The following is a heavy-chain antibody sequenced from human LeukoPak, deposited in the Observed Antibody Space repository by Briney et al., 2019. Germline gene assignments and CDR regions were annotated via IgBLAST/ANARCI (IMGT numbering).Heavy chain of an antibody. CDR3: ARELCVRGSGSYCPFDY. J-gene: IGHJ4*02. D-gene: IGHD3-10*01. V-gene: IGHV7-4-1*02. CDR1: GYTFTSYG. CDR2: INTNTGNP. Sequence: ASVKVSCKASGYTFTSYGINWVRQAPGQGLEWMGWINTNTGNPTYAQGFTGRFVFSLDTSVSTAYLQISSLKAEDTAVYYCARELCVRGSGSYCPFDYWGQGTLVTVSS.